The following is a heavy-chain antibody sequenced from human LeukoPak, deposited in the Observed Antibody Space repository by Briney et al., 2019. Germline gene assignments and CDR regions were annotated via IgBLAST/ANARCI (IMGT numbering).Heavy chain of an antibody. D-gene: IGHD1-26*01. CDR1: GYTFSSYW. J-gene: IGHJ5*02. CDR2: IYPGDSET. V-gene: IGHV5-51*01. Sequence: GESLKISCQGSGYTFSSYWIAWVRQMPGKGLECMGIIYPGDSETRYSPSFRGQVTISADKSISTAYLQWSSLKASDTAMYYCARMGDQRNYVMKKNLFGPLGQGNLVTVSP. CDR3: ARMGDQRNYVMKKNLFGP.